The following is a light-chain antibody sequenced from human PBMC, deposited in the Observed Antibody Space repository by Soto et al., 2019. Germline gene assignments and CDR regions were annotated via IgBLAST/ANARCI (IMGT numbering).Light chain of an antibody. J-gene: IGKJ1*01. V-gene: IGKV1-5*03. Sequence: DIQMTQSPSTLSASVGDRVTITCRASQSISIWLAWYQQKPGKAPKLLIYQASSLESGVPSRFSGSGSGTEFTLPISSLQPDDFATYYCQQYNSYWTFGQGTKVEIK. CDR1: QSISIW. CDR2: QAS. CDR3: QQYNSYWT.